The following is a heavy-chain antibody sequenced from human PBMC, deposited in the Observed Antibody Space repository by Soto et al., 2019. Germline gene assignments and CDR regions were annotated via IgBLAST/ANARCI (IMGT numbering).Heavy chain of an antibody. D-gene: IGHD1-26*01. Sequence: QVQLVQSGAEVKKPGASVKVSCKASGYTFTSYGISWVRQAPGQGLEWMGWISANNGNTNYAQNLQGRVTMTTDTSRSTANMELRSLRSDDTAVYYCARDRGSYALDYWGQGTLVTVSS. CDR1: GYTFTSYG. CDR2: ISANNGNT. V-gene: IGHV1-18*01. CDR3: ARDRGSYALDY. J-gene: IGHJ4*02.